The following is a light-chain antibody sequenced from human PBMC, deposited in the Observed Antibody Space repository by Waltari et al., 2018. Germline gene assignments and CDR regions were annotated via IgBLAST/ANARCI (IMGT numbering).Light chain of an antibody. V-gene: IGKV1-33*01. CDR3: QQYDNVPLT. CDR1: QDLSNY. J-gene: IGKJ4*01. Sequence: DIQMTQSPSSLSASVGDRVTITCQASQDLSNYLNWYQQTPGKAPKVLIYDESNVETGVPSRFSGSGSGTDFTFTISSLKPEDIATYYCQQYDNVPLTFGGGTKVEIK. CDR2: DES.